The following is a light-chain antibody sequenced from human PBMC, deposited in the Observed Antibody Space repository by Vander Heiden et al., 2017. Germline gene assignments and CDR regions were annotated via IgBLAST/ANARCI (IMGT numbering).Light chain of an antibody. CDR1: KLGDKY. V-gene: IGLV3-1*01. CDR3: QAWDSSTAV. J-gene: IGLJ3*02. CDR2: QDR. Sequence: SSHLSLPPSVSVSPGHTASITCSGAKLGDKYACWYQQKPGQSPVLVIYQDRRRPSGIPERFSGSNSGNTATLTISGTQAMDEADYYCQAWDSSTAVFGGGTKLTVL.